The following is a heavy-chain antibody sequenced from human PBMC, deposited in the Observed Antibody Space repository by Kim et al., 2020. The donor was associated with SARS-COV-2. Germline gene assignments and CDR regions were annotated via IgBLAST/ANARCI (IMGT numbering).Heavy chain of an antibody. D-gene: IGHD1-26*01. CDR1: GFTFNKAW. CDR3: STVRSWWDLQLLGY. J-gene: IGHJ4*02. CDR2: IKSNSDFGTT. Sequence: GGSLRLSCAASGFTFNKAWMCWVRQTPGKGLEWVGRIKSNSDFGTTEYAAPVKGRFTISRDDSKNTVYLQMNSLKTEDSAVYFCSTVRSWWDLQLLGYWGQVTVVTVSS. V-gene: IGHV3-15*01.